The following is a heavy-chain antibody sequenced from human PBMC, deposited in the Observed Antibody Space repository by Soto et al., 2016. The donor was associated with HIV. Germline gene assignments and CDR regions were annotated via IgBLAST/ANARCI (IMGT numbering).Heavy chain of an antibody. CDR2: LWYDGSND. V-gene: IGHV3-30*18. Sequence: QVHLVESGGGVVQPGKSLRLSCAASGFTFNDYNLHWVRQVPGKGLEWVAILWYDGSNDFYADSVDGRFTISRDISKKTLYLEMRALRPEDTAMYYCVKDRAPHTDYGTLRRTAFDSWGQGILVTVSS. J-gene: IGHJ4*02. D-gene: IGHD3-10*01. CDR3: VKDRAPHTDYGTLRRTAFDS. CDR1: GFTFNDYN.